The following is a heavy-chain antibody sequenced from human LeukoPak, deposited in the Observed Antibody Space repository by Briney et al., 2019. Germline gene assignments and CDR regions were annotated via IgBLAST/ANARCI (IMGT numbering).Heavy chain of an antibody. J-gene: IGHJ3*02. CDR3: ARSTYCRSTSCYTAFDI. Sequence: RPSETLSLTCTVSGGSISSGSYYWSWIRQPAGKGLEWIGRIYTSGSTNYNPSLKSRVTISVDTSKNQFSLKLSSVTAADTAVYYCARSTYCRSTSCYTAFDIWGQGTMVTVSS. V-gene: IGHV4-61*02. CDR1: GGSISSGSYY. D-gene: IGHD2-2*02. CDR2: IYTSGST.